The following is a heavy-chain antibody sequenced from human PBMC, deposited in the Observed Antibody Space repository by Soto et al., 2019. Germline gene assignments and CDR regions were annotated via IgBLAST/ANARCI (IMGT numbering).Heavy chain of an antibody. Sequence: PGGSLRLSCEASGVTFSSYNMNWVRQAPGKGLEWVSYISSSSRTIHYADSVKGRFTISRDNAKNSVFLQMNSLRDEDTAVYYCAGDRCDSYGYFSYWGLGTRVTVSS. CDR2: ISSSSRTI. CDR3: AGDRCDSYGYFSY. CDR1: GVTFSSYN. V-gene: IGHV3-48*02. J-gene: IGHJ4*02. D-gene: IGHD3-22*01.